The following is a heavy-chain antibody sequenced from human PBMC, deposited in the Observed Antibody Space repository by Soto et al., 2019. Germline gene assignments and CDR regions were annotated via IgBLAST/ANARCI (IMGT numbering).Heavy chain of an antibody. CDR2: ISTYSGDT. D-gene: IGHD5-12*01. J-gene: IGHJ5*02. CDR1: GYTFFTYD. Sequence: ASVKVSCKASGYTFFTYDISWVRQPPGQGLEWMGWISTYSGDTKYAQKVQGRVTITTDTSTTTAYLELRSLRSDDTAVYYCARHHGPTTSENWFDPWGQGTLVTVSA. V-gene: IGHV1-18*01. CDR3: ARHHGPTTSENWFDP.